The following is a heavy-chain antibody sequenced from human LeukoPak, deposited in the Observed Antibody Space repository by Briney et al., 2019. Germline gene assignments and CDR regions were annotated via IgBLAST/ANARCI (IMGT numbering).Heavy chain of an antibody. Sequence: ASVKVSCKASGYTFTSYGISWVRQAPGQGLEWMGWISAYNGNTNYAQKLQGRVTMTTDTSTSTAYMELRGLRSDDTAVYYCARVGSCSSTSCLGTYYYMDVWGKGTTVTVSS. V-gene: IGHV1-18*01. CDR2: ISAYNGNT. CDR3: ARVGSCSSTSCLGTYYYMDV. J-gene: IGHJ6*03. D-gene: IGHD2-2*01. CDR1: GYTFTSYG.